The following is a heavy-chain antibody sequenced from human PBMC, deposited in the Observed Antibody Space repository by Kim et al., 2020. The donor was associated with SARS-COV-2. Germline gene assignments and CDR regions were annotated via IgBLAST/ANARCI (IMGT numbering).Heavy chain of an antibody. CDR3: ARDNNVLLWFGDQLKAGWFAP. CDR1: GGSISSSSYY. CDR2: IYYSGST. D-gene: IGHD3-10*01. Sequence: SETLSLTCTVSGGSISSSSYYWGWIRQPPGKGLEWIGSIYYSGSTYYNPSLKSCVTISVDTSKNQFSLKLSYGTAADTAVYYWARDNNVLLWFGDQLKAGWFAPWGQGTRVTVSS. V-gene: IGHV4-39*02. J-gene: IGHJ5*02.